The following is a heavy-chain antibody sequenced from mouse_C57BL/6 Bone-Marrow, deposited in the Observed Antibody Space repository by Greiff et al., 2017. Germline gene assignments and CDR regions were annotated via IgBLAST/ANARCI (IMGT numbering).Heavy chain of an antibody. Sequence: QVQLQQSGPELVKPGASVKISCKASGYTFTDYYINWVKQRPGQGLEWIGWIFPGSGSTYYNEKFKGKATLTVDKSSSTAYMLLSSLTSEDSAVYFGARGPYYGRALYYFDYWGQGTTLTVSS. J-gene: IGHJ2*01. CDR2: IFPGSGST. CDR3: ARGPYYGRALYYFDY. D-gene: IGHD1-1*01. V-gene: IGHV1-75*01. CDR1: GYTFTDYY.